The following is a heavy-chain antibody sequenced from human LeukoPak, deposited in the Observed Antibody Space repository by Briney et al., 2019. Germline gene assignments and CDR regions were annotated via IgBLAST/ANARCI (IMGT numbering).Heavy chain of an antibody. CDR1: RFTFNSYA. V-gene: IGHV3-23*01. D-gene: IGHD6-19*01. Sequence: PGGSLRLSCAASRFTFNSYAMSWVRQAPGKGLEWVSVIGCSNGITFYVGSVKGRFTISRDNSKDTLYLQMNSLRAEDTAVYYCAKDPGGGWTGSFDYWGQGTLVTVSS. CDR3: AKDPGGGWTGSFDY. CDR2: IGCSNGIT. J-gene: IGHJ4*02.